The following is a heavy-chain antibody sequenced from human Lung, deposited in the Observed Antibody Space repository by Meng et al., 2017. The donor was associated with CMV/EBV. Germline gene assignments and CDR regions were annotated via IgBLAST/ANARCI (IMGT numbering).Heavy chain of an antibody. CDR1: GGSISSYY. CDR2: IYYSGST. D-gene: IGHD6-13*01. V-gene: IGHV4-59*01. CDR3: ARLYSSSWFLPSGMDF. J-gene: IGHJ6*02. Sequence: SXTLSLXCTVSGGSISSYYWSWIRQPPGKGLEWIGYIYYSGSTNYNPSLKSRVTISVDTSKNQFSLKLSSVTAADTAVYYCARLYSSSWFLPSGMDFWGQGXTVTVSS.